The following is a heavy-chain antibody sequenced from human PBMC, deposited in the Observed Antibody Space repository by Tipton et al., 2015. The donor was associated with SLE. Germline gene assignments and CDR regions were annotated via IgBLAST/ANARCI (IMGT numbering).Heavy chain of an antibody. D-gene: IGHD3-3*01. CDR1: GGSISSYY. V-gene: IGHV4-59*12. J-gene: IGHJ5*02. CDR3: ARDRHDFWGRDLSEEINGFDP. CDR2: IYYSGYT. Sequence: TLSLTCTVSGGSISSYYWSWIRQPPGKGLEWIGYIYYSGYTYYNPSLKSRVAISLASAKNQFSLKLSSVTATDTAVYFCARDRHDFWGRDLSEEINGFDPWGQGTLVVVS.